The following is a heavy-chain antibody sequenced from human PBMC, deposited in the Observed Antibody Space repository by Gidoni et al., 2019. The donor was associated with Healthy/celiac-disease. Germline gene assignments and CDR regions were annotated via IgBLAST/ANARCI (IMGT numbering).Heavy chain of an antibody. CDR2: IYSGGST. J-gene: IGHJ3*02. Sequence: EVQLVETGGGLIQPGGSLRRSCAASGFTVSSNYMSWVRQAPGKGLEWVSVIYSGGSTYYADSVKGRFTISRDNSKNTLYLQMNSLRAEDTAVYYCARAEMATIETVGAFDIWGQGTMVTVSS. CDR3: ARAEMATIETVGAFDI. D-gene: IGHD5-12*01. CDR1: GFTVSSNY. V-gene: IGHV3-53*02.